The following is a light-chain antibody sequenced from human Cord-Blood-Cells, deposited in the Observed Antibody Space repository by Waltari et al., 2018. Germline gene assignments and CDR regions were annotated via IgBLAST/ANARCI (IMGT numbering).Light chain of an antibody. CDR1: SSDVGGYNL. J-gene: IGLJ2*01. V-gene: IGLV2-23*01. CDR3: SSYAGSSTYV. Sequence: QSALTQPASVSGSPGQSITISCTGTSSDVGGYNLVSWYQQHPGKAPKLMIYEGSKRPSGVSNRFSGSKSGNTASLTISGLQAEDEADYYCSSYAGSSTYVFGTGTKLTVL. CDR2: EGS.